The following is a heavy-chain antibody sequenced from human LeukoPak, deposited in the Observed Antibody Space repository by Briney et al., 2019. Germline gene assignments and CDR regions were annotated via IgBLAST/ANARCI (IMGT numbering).Heavy chain of an antibody. CDR1: GYTFTSYG. J-gene: IGHJ4*02. V-gene: IGHV1-18*01. Sequence: GASEKVSCKASGYTFTSYGISWVRQAPGQGLEWMGWISAYNGNTNYAQKLQGRVTMTTDTSTSTAYMELRSLRSDDTAVYYCARDGKRYSSSAPLDYWSQGTLVTVSS. CDR2: ISAYNGNT. CDR3: ARDGKRYSSSAPLDY. D-gene: IGHD6-6*01.